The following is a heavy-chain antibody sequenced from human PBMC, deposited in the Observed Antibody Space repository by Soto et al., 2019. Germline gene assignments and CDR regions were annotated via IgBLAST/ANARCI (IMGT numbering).Heavy chain of an antibody. J-gene: IGHJ4*02. CDR2: IIPIFGTP. CDR1: GGSFSDYA. V-gene: IGHV1-69*13. Sequence: ASVKVSCKAFGGSFSDYAISWVRQAPGQGLEWMGGIIPIFGTPNYAQKFQDRVTFTAHESTNTAYMELSRLTSEDTAVYFCARDRAPRGWSYLDLWGQGTQVTVSS. D-gene: IGHD2-15*01. CDR3: ARDRAPRGWSYLDL.